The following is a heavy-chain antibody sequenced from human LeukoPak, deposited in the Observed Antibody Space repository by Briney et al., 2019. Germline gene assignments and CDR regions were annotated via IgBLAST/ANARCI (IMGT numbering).Heavy chain of an antibody. V-gene: IGHV3-23*01. CDR1: GFTFSSYA. CDR2: TSGSGGST. Sequence: PGGSLRLSCAASGFTFSSYAMSWVRQAPGKGLEWVSATSGSGGSTYYADSVKGRFTISRDNSKNTLYLQMNSLRAEDTAVYYCANIAVAGPHHDAFDIWGQGTMVTVSS. D-gene: IGHD6-19*01. J-gene: IGHJ3*02. CDR3: ANIAVAGPHHDAFDI.